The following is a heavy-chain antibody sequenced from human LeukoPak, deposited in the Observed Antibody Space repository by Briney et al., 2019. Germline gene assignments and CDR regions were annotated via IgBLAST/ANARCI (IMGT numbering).Heavy chain of an antibody. Sequence: SETLSLACNVSGGSISSYYWSWIRQPPGKGLEWLGYIYHSVSPNSGTADYKPSLKSRVTISVDTSKNQFFLKLSSVTAADTAVYYCARGRGYDPRLSGLDVWGQGTTVTVSS. D-gene: IGHD5-12*01. CDR3: ARGRGYDPRLSGLDV. CDR1: GGSISSYY. J-gene: IGHJ6*02. V-gene: IGHV4-59*01. CDR2: IYHSVSP.